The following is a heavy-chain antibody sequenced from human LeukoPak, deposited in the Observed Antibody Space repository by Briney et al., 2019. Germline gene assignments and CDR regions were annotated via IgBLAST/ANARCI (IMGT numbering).Heavy chain of an antibody. CDR3: ARDPKMATIQYYFDY. CDR2: VWHDGSNK. Sequence: PGTSLRLSCTAPGFTFSSYAIHWIRQAPGKGLEWVALVWHDGSNKYYTEAVKGRFTISRDNSKNTLYLQMNSLRAEDTAVYYCARDPKMATIQYYFDYWGQGTLVTVSS. V-gene: IGHV3-33*01. CDR1: GFTFSSYA. J-gene: IGHJ4*02. D-gene: IGHD5-24*01.